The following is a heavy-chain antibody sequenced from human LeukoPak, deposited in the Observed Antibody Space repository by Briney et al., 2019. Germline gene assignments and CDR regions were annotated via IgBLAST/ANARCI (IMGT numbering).Heavy chain of an antibody. CDR2: ISAYNGNT. CDR1: GYTFTSYG. D-gene: IGHD3-9*01. Sequence: LAASVKVSCKASGYTFTSYGISWVRQAPGQGLEWMGWISAYNGNTNYAQKLQGRVTMTTDTSTSTAYMELRSLRSDDTAVYYCARGPFDWLLNYFDYWGQGTLVTVSS. CDR3: ARGPFDWLLNYFDY. V-gene: IGHV1-18*01. J-gene: IGHJ4*02.